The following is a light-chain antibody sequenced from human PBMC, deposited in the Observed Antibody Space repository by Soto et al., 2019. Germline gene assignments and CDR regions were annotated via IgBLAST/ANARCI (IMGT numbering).Light chain of an antibody. V-gene: IGKV3-20*01. CDR1: QSVGSSF. CDR2: GAS. Sequence: EIVLTQSPDTLSLSPGERATLSCRASQSVGSSFLAWYQQRPGQGPRLLIYGASSRATGIPDRFSGSGSGTDFTLSISRLEPEDFAVYYCQQYGSSPRTFGQGTKVEIK. CDR3: QQYGSSPRT. J-gene: IGKJ1*01.